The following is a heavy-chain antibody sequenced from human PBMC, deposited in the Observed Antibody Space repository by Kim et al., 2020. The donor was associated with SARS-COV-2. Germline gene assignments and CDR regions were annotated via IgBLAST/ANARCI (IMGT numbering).Heavy chain of an antibody. CDR1: GDSVSSNSAA. J-gene: IGHJ6*02. D-gene: IGHD2-2*01. CDR2: TYYRSKWYN. Sequence: SQTLSLTCAISGDSVSSNSAAWNWIRQSPSRGLEWLGRTYYRSKWYNDYAVSVKSRITINPDTSKNQFSLQLNSVTPEDTAVYYCAREKADIVVVPAAAYYYYYGMDVWGQGTTVTVSS. CDR3: AREKADIVVVPAAAYYYYYGMDV. V-gene: IGHV6-1*01.